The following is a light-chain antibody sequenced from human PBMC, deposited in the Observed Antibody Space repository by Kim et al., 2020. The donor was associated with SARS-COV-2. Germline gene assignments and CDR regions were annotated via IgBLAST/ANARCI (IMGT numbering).Light chain of an antibody. CDR2: TVS. CDR3: LQGTYWWT. J-gene: IGKJ1*01. Sequence: DVVMTQSPLSLPVTLGQAASISCRSSQSLVHSDGNTFLSWFQQRPGQSPRRLIHTVSNRASGVPDRFSGSGSGTDFTLKISRVEAECVGVYYCLQGTYWWTFGPGTKVDIK. CDR1: QSLVHSDGNTF. V-gene: IGKV2-30*02.